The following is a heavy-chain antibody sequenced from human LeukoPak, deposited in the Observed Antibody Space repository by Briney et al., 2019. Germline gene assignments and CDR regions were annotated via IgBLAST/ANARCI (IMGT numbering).Heavy chain of an antibody. Sequence: GGSLRLSCAASGFTFSSYAMHWVRQAPGKGLEWVAVISYDGSNKYYADSVKGRFTISRDNSKNTLYLQMNSLRAEDTAVYYCAKNFEWLRIRDAFDIWGQGAMVTVSS. CDR3: AKNFEWLRIRDAFDI. V-gene: IGHV3-30*01. J-gene: IGHJ3*02. D-gene: IGHD5-12*01. CDR2: ISYDGSNK. CDR1: GFTFSSYA.